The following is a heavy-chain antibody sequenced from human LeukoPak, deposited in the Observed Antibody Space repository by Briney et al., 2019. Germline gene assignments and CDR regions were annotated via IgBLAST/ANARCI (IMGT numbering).Heavy chain of an antibody. CDR2: INWNGGST. V-gene: IGHV3-20*01. Sequence: PGGSLRLSCAASGFTFDDYGMSWVRQAPGKGLEWVSGINWNGGSTGYADSVKGRFTISRDNAKNSLYLQMNSLRAEDTALYHCARVLLGDYGSGSYGARGAFDIWGQGTMVTVSS. J-gene: IGHJ3*02. CDR1: GFTFDDYG. D-gene: IGHD3-10*01. CDR3: ARVLLGDYGSGSYGARGAFDI.